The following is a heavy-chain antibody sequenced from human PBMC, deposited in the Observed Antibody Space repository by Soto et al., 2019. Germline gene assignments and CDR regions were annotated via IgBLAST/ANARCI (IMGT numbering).Heavy chain of an antibody. CDR3: ARGRGYSYGKIDY. D-gene: IGHD5-18*01. CDR1: GFTFSSYN. V-gene: IGHV3-48*02. Sequence: GGSLRLSCAASGFTFSSYNMNRVRQAPGKGLEWVSYISGSTGVIYYADSVKGRFTVSRDNAKNSLYLQMNGLRDEDTAVYYCARGRGYSYGKIDYWGQGTLVTVSS. J-gene: IGHJ4*02. CDR2: ISGSTGVI.